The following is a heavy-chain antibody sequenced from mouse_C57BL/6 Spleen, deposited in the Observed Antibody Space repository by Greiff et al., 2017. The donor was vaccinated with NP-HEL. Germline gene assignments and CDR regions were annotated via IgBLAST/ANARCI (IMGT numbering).Heavy chain of an antibody. J-gene: IGHJ4*01. CDR3: ARPGSSYRAMDY. V-gene: IGHV1-55*01. Sequence: QVQLQQPGAELVKPGASVKMSCKASGYTFTSYWITWVKQRPGQGLEWIGDIYPGSGSTNYNEKFKSKATLTVDTSSSTAYMQLSSLTSEDSAVYYCARPGSSYRAMDYWGQGTSVTVSS. D-gene: IGHD1-1*01. CDR1: GYTFTSYW. CDR2: IYPGSGST.